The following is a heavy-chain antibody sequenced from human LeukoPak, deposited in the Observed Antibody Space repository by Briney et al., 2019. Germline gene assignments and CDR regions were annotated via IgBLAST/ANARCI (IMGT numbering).Heavy chain of an antibody. J-gene: IGHJ5*02. CDR2: INPNSGGT. CDR1: GYTFTGYY. V-gene: IGHV1-2*02. CDR3: AREAYCGGDCYSGWFDP. D-gene: IGHD2-21*02. Sequence: ASVKVSCKASGYTFTGYYMHWVRQAPGQGLEWMGWINPNSGGTNYAQKFQGRVTMTRDTSISTAYMELSRLRSDDTAVYYCAREAYCGGDCYSGWFDPWGQGTLVTVSS.